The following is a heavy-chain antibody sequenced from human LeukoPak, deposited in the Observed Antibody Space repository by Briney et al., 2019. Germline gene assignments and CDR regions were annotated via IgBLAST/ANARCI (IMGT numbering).Heavy chain of an antibody. V-gene: IGHV3-7*01. Sequence: GGSLRLSCEASGFTFSSYWMSWVRQAPGKGLELVANIKQDGSGKYYVDSVKGRFTISRDNAKNSLYLQMNSLRAEDTAVYYCARWERSGWYRSDHYYYGMDVWGQGTTVTVSS. CDR1: GFTFSSYW. CDR3: ARWERSGWYRSDHYYYGMDV. CDR2: IKQDGSGK. J-gene: IGHJ6*02. D-gene: IGHD6-19*01.